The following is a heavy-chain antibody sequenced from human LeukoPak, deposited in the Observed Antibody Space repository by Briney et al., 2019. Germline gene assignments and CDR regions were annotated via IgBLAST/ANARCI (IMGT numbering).Heavy chain of an antibody. V-gene: IGHV5-51*01. CDR1: GSRFTSYW. J-gene: IGHJ6*03. D-gene: IGHD3-3*01. Sequence: GESLKISCKGSGSRFTSYWIGWVRQMPGKGLEWMGIIYPGESDTRYSPSFQGQVTISADKSISPAYLQWSSLKASDTAMYYCARAYYDFWSGLYYYYYMDVWGKGTTVTVSS. CDR2: IYPGESDT. CDR3: ARAYYDFWSGLYYYYYMDV.